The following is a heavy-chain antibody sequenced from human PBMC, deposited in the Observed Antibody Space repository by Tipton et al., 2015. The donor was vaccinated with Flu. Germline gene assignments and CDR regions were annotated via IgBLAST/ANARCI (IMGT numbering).Heavy chain of an antibody. J-gene: IGHJ6*02. D-gene: IGHD3-10*02. CDR2: IYFSGTT. V-gene: IGHV4-30-4*01. CDR3: ARPASATMSYGMDV. Sequence: TLSLTCTVSGGSITSGNYYWTWIRQHPGKGLEWIGYIYFSGTTYYNPSLKSRVTISVDTSKNQFSLKMTSATAADTAVYYCARPASATMSYGMDVWGPGTTVTVSS. CDR1: GGSITSGNYY.